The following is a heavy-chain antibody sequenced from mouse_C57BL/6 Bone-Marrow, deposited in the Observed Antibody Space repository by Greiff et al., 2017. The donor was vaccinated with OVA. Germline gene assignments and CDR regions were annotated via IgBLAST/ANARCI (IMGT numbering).Heavy chain of an antibody. V-gene: IGHV1-7*01. CDR2: INPSSGYT. CDR3: ARWSYWYFDV. Sequence: VKLQESGAELAKPGASVKLSCKASGYTFTSYWMHWVKLRPGPGLEWIGYINPSSGYTKYNQKFKDKAALTADKSSSTAYMQLSSLTYEDSAVYYCARWSYWYFDVWGTGTTVTVSS. CDR1: GYTFTSYW. J-gene: IGHJ1*03.